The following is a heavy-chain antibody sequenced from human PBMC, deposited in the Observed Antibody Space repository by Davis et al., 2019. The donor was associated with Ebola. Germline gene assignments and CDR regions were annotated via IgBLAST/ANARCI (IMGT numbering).Heavy chain of an antibody. J-gene: IGHJ5*02. Sequence: MPGGSLRLSCAVYGGSFSGYYWSWIRQPPGKGLEWIGEINHSGSTNYNPSLKSRVTISVDTSKNQFSLKLSSVTAADTAVYYCASRRRLLAAAGSSRWFDPWGQGTLVTVSS. D-gene: IGHD6-13*01. CDR3: ASRRRLLAAAGSSRWFDP. CDR1: GGSFSGYY. V-gene: IGHV4-34*01. CDR2: INHSGST.